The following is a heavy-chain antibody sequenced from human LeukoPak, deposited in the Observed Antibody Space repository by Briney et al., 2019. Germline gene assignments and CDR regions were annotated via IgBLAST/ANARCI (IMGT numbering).Heavy chain of an antibody. CDR2: INQSGST. V-gene: IGHV4-34*01. CDR3: ASPSIVGDPIYYYGMDV. CDR1: GGSFSGYY. J-gene: IGHJ6*02. Sequence: SETLSLTCAVYGGSFSGYYWSWIRQPPGQGLEWIGEINQSGSTNYNPSLERRVTMSVDTSKNQVFLKLTSVTAADTAVYYCASPSIVGDPIYYYGMDVWGQGTTVTVSS. D-gene: IGHD1-26*01.